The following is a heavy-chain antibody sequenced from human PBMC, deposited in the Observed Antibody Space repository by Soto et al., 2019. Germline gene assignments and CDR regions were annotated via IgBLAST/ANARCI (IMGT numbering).Heavy chain of an antibody. CDR1: GFTFSRYE. D-gene: IGHD3-10*01. Sequence: LRLSCAASGFTFSRYEMSWVRHAPGKGLEWISYIHSSATTIYYADSVKGRFTISRDNAKNSLCLQMNSLSAEDTAVYYCATRSGGGGAFDFWGQGTMVTVS. J-gene: IGHJ3*01. CDR3: ATRSGGGGAFDF. V-gene: IGHV3-48*03. CDR2: IHSSATTI.